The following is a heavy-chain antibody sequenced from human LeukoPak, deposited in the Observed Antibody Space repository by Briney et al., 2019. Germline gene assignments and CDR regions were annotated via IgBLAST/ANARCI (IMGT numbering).Heavy chain of an antibody. V-gene: IGHV3-53*01. CDR3: ARLGYCSSTSCLDY. D-gene: IGHD2-2*01. CDR2: IHSGGTT. J-gene: IGHJ4*02. CDR1: GFTVSSNY. Sequence: GGSLRLSCAASGFTVSSNYMGWVRQAPGKGLEWVSVIHSGGTTNYADSVKGRFTISRDNSKNTLDLQMHSLRAEDTAVYYCARLGYCSSTSCLDYWGQGTLVTVSS.